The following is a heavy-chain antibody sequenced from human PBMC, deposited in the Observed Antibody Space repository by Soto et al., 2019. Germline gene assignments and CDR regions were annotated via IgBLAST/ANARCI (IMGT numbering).Heavy chain of an antibody. CDR2: ISAYDGNT. CDR1: GYTFTSYG. V-gene: IGHV1-18*01. D-gene: IGHD3-22*01. J-gene: IGHJ6*02. CDR3: ARGGYYDSSGSRNYYYYGMNV. Sequence: QVQLVQSGAEVKKPGASVKVSCKASGYTFTSYGISWVRQAPGQGLEWLGWISAYDGNTNYAQILQGRVSMTTDTSTSTAYMELRSLRCDDTAVYYCARGGYYDSSGSRNYYYYGMNVWGQGTTVTVSS.